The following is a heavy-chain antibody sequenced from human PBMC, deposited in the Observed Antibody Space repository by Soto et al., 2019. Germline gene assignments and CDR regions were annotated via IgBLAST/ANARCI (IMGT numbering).Heavy chain of an antibody. Sequence: ASVKVSCKASQYTFTRNYIHWVRQAPGQGLEWMGLINPSGGSTNYAQKFQGRVTMTRDTSTNTVYMELDSLRSGDTAVYFCAGSGVYSGNYIDYLGQGTLITVSS. CDR3: AGSGVYSGNYIDY. D-gene: IGHD1-26*01. V-gene: IGHV1-46*01. CDR2: INPSGGST. CDR1: QYTFTRNY. J-gene: IGHJ4*02.